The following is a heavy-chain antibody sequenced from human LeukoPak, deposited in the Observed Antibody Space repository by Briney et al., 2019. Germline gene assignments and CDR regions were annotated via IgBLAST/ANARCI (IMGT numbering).Heavy chain of an antibody. CDR1: GFSLINYW. V-gene: IGHV3-74*01. CDR2: VNNDGSGT. J-gene: IGHJ4*02. Sequence: RGSLRLSCAASGFSLINYWMHWVRQAPGKGLEWVSRVNNDGSGTKYADFVEGRFTISRDNAKNILYLQMNGLRAEDTAVYYCVRDGDTVPLPFDYWGQGTLVTVTA. CDR3: VRDGDTVPLPFDY. D-gene: IGHD2-8*02.